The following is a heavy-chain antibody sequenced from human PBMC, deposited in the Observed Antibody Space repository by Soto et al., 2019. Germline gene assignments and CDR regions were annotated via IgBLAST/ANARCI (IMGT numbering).Heavy chain of an antibody. Sequence: PGGSLRLSCGASGFIFRNYGMHWIRQAPGKGLEWLAIIWFDGSNKWYADSVKGRFIISRDDSKSMVYLQMNSLRVDDTAIYYCTRANTSPFDFWGRGTLVTVSS. CDR1: GFIFRNYG. CDR2: IWFDGSNK. V-gene: IGHV3-33*01. CDR3: TRANTSPFDF. J-gene: IGHJ4*02.